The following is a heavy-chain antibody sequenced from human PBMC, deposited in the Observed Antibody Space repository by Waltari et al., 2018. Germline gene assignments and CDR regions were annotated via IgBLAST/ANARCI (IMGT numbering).Heavy chain of an antibody. J-gene: IGHJ4*02. V-gene: IGHV3-21*01. CDR3: ARTIGAGYFDY. CDR2: ISSSSSYI. CDR1: GFTFSSYS. D-gene: IGHD6-25*01. Sequence: EVQLVESGGGLVKPGGSLSLSCAASGFTFSSYSMNWVRQAPGKGVEWGSSISSSSSYIYYADSVKGRCTISRDNAKNSLYMQMNSLRAEDTAVYYCARTIGAGYFDYWGQGTLVTVSS.